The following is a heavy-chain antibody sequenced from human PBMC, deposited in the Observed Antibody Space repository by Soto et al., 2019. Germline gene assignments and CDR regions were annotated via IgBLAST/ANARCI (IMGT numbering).Heavy chain of an antibody. CDR1: GFTFSSYG. D-gene: IGHD6-19*01. CDR2: ISYDGSNK. J-gene: IGHJ4*02. CDR3: AKGLRYSSGWDDY. V-gene: IGHV3-30*18. Sequence: QVQLVESGGGVVQPGRYLRLSCAASGFTFSSYGMHWVRQAPGKGLEWVAVISYDGSNKYYADSVKGRFTISRDNSKNTLYRQMNSLRAEDTAVYYCAKGLRYSSGWDDYWGQGTLVTVSS.